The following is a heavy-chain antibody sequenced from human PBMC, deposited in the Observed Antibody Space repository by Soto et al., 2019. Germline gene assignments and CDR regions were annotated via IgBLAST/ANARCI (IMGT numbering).Heavy chain of an antibody. D-gene: IGHD3-22*01. CDR3: AEHLVHYYYRRCYYFTL. V-gene: IGHV2-5*02. CDR1: GFSLSTSGVG. Sequence: QITLKESGPTLVKPTQTLTLTCTFSGFSLSTSGVGVGWIRQPPGKALEWLALIYWDDDKSYSPSLKSRLTTLTESAKNRVGVTRTNMDPVDTTTCFRAEHLVHYYYRRCYYFTLWGQGTPVIVFS. J-gene: IGHJ4*02. CDR2: IYWDDDK.